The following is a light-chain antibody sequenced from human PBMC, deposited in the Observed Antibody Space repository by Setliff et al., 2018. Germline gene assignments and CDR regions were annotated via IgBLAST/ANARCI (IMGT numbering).Light chain of an antibody. CDR2: NDN. J-gene: IGLJ1*01. CDR3: QSYDNSLSGSGL. Sequence: QSALTQPPSVSGAPGQRVTISCTGSRSNIGAGYGVHWYQQFPGTAPKLLIYNDNNRPSGVPDRFSGSKSGTSASLAITGLQAEDEADHFCQSYDNSLSGSGLFGTGTKVTVL. V-gene: IGLV1-40*01. CDR1: RSNIGAGYG.